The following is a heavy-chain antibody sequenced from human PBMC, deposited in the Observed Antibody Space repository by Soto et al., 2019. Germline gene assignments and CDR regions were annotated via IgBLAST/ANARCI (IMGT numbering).Heavy chain of an antibody. Sequence: SETLSLTCTVSGGSISSYYWSWIRQPPGKGLEWIGYIYYSGSTNYNPSLKSRVTISVDTSKNQFSLKLSSVTAADTAVYYCAREGDIWGSYRCDYWGQGTLVTAPQ. D-gene: IGHD3-16*02. V-gene: IGHV4-59*12. CDR3: AREGDIWGSYRCDY. J-gene: IGHJ4*02. CDR1: GGSISSYY. CDR2: IYYSGST.